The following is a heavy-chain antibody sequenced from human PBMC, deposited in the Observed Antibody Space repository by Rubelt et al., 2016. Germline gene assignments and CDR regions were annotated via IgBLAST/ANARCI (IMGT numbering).Heavy chain of an antibody. V-gene: IGHV3-9*01. D-gene: IGHD1-26*01. CDR2: MTWNSGSI. J-gene: IGHJ6*03. CDR1: GFSFDDYA. Sequence: EVQLVESGGGLVQPGRSLRLSCAASGFSFDDYAMHWVRQAPGKGLEWVSSMTWNSGSIGYADSVKGRFTISRDNSKNTLYLQMNSLRAEDTAVYYCARGGGSYPRKDYYYMDVWGEGTTVTVSS. CDR3: ARGGGSYPRKDYYYMDV.